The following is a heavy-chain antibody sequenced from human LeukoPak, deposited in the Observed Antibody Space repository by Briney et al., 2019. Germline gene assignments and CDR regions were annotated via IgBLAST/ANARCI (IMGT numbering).Heavy chain of an antibody. CDR3: ARSYLPGYSSASSYYYYYMDV. J-gene: IGHJ6*03. V-gene: IGHV3-48*03. Sequence: RGSLRLSCAASGFTFSSYEMNWVRQAPGKGLEWVSYISSSGSTTYYADSVKGRFTISRDTAKNSLYLQMNSLRAEDTAVYYCARSYLPGYSSASSYYYYYMDVWGKGTTVAVSS. D-gene: IGHD6-19*01. CDR2: ISSSGSTT. CDR1: GFTFSSYE.